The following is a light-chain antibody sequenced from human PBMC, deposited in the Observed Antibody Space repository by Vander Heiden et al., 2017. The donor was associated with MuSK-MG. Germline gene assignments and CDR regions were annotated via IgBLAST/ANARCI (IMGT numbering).Light chain of an antibody. J-gene: IGKJ5*01. V-gene: IGKV2-28*01. CDR3: VQGLQSLT. Sequence: DIVMTQSPLFLPVTPGEPASISCRSSQSPLHSNGYTYLDWYLQKPGHSPQLLIYLGSTRASGVPDRFSGSGSGTDFTLKIIRVEAEDVGVYYCVQGLQSLTFGQGTRLEIK. CDR2: LGS. CDR1: QSPLHSNGYTY.